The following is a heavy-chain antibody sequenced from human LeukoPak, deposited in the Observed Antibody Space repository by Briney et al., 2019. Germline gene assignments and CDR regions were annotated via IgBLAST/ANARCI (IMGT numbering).Heavy chain of an antibody. CDR2: IYSGGST. CDR3: ARDGGGYFYGTASDY. V-gene: IGHV3-66*01. J-gene: IGHJ4*02. Sequence: GGSLRLSWAASGITVRSNYKSLGRQAPGKGVGLVSVIYSGGSTYYADTVKGRFTISRDNSKNTLYLQMNSLRAEDTAVYYCARDGGGYFYGTASDYWGQGTLVTVSS. D-gene: IGHD3-10*01. CDR1: GITVRSNY.